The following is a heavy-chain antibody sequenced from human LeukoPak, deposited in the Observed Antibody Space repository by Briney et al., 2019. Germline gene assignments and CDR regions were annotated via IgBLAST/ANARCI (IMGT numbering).Heavy chain of an antibody. J-gene: IGHJ4*02. CDR1: GNSLSELS. Sequence: APVKVSCKVSGNSLSELSIQWVRQAPGKGLECMGGFDPEEAKMVYAQNFQGRVTMTEDSSTQTAYMELSGLTSDDTAVYYCTTRGGDFWSGFVNWGQGTLVTVSS. CDR3: TTRGGDFWSGFVN. D-gene: IGHD3-3*01. CDR2: FDPEEAKM. V-gene: IGHV1-24*01.